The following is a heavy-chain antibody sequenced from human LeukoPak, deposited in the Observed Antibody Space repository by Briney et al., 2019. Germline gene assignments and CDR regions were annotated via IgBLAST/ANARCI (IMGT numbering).Heavy chain of an antibody. CDR1: GFTVSSNY. J-gene: IGHJ4*02. Sequence: PGGSLRLSCAASGFTVSSNYMSWVRQAPGKGLEWVSVIYSGGSTYYSDSVKGRFTISRDNSKNTLYLQMNSLRAEDTAVYYCARGVSGWYIFDYWGQGTLVTVSS. D-gene: IGHD6-19*01. CDR2: IYSGGST. CDR3: ARGVSGWYIFDY. V-gene: IGHV3-53*01.